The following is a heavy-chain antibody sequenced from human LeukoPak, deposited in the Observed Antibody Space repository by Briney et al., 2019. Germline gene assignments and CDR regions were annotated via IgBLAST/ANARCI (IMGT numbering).Heavy chain of an antibody. CDR3: ARDQHKFDY. V-gene: IGHV1-18*01. J-gene: IGHJ4*02. CDR2: ISTYNGNT. Sequence: ASVKVSCKASGYIFTNFDITWVRQAPGQGLEWMGWISTYNGNTDYAQKLQGRVTMTTDTSTSTAYMELRSLTSDDTAMYYCARDQHKFDYWGQGTLVTVSP. CDR1: GYIFTNFD.